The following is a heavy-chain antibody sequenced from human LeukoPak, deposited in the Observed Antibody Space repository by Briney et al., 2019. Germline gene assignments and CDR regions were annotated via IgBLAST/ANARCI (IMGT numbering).Heavy chain of an antibody. Sequence: GGSLRLSCAASGFTFSSYSMNWVRQAPGKGLEWVSSISSSSSYIYYADSVKGRFTISRDNAKNSLYLQMNSLRAEDTAVYYCARDLGHSSSPFNFDYWGQGTLVTVSS. CDR3: ARDLGHSSSPFNFDY. J-gene: IGHJ4*02. V-gene: IGHV3-21*01. CDR1: GFTFSSYS. D-gene: IGHD6-6*01. CDR2: ISSSSSYI.